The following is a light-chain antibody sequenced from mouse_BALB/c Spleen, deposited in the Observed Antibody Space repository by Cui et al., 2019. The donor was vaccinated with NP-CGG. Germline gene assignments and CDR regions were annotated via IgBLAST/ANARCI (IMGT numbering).Light chain of an antibody. Sequence: QAVVTQQSALTTPPGETVTLTCRSSTGAVTTSNYANWVQEKPAHLFTGLIGGTNNRAPGVPARFSGSLIGDKAALTITGAQTEDEAIYFCALWYSNHWVFGGGTKLTVL. J-gene: IGLJ1*01. CDR1: TGAVTTSNY. CDR2: GTN. CDR3: ALWYSNHWV. V-gene: IGLV1*01.